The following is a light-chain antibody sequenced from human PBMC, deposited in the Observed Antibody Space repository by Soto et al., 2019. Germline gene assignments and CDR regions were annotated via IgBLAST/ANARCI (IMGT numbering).Light chain of an antibody. Sequence: QSALTQSPSVSGSTGQSITISCTGTSSDVGAYGYVSWYQQHPGKAPKLMIYEVSYRPSGVSNRFSGSKSGNAASLTISGLQAEDEADYYCSSYTTSSTVVFGGGTKLTVL. J-gene: IGLJ2*01. V-gene: IGLV2-14*01. CDR3: SSYTTSSTVV. CDR2: EVS. CDR1: SSDVGAYGY.